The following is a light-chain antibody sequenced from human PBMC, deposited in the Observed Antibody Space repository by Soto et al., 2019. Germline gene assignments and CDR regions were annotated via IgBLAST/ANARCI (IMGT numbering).Light chain of an antibody. CDR2: VAS. CDR1: QSVSSNN. V-gene: IGKV3-20*01. Sequence: PGERATLSCRASQSVSSNNLAWYQHKPGQPPRLLIYVASRRATGIPDRISGSGSGSEFTLTITRLEPEDFAVYYCQQHGSGPWTFGQGTNVEIK. J-gene: IGKJ1*01. CDR3: QQHGSGPWT.